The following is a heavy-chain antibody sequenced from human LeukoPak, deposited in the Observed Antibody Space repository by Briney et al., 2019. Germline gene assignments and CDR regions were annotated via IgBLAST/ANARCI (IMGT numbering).Heavy chain of an antibody. CDR1: GESFSNYY. CDR3: ARQGSGSPGTSYYYYYMDV. Sequence: SETLSLTCAVYGESFSNYYWSWIRQPPGKGLEWIGEINHSGSTSYNPSLKSRVTISVATSKSQFSLRLNSLTAADTAVYYCARQGSGSPGTSYYYYYMDVWDNGTTVTISS. CDR2: INHSGST. D-gene: IGHD3-10*01. V-gene: IGHV4-34*01. J-gene: IGHJ6*03.